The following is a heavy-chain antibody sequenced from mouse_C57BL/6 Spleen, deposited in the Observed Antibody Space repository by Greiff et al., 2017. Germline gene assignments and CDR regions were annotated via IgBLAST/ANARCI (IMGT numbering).Heavy chain of an antibody. CDR3: ARAPRHYYAMDY. CDR1: GFTFSDYY. V-gene: IGHV5-16*01. Sequence: EVKLMESEGGLVQPGSSMKLSCTASGFTFSDYYMAWVRQVPEKGLEWVANINYDGSSTYYLDSLKSRFIISSDNAKNILYLQMSSLKSEDTATXYCARAPRHYYAMDYWGQGTSVTVSS. CDR2: INYDGSST. J-gene: IGHJ4*01.